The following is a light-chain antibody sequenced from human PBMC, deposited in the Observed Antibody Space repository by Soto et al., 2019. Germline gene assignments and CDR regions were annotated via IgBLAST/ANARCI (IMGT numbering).Light chain of an antibody. Sequence: DIQMTQSPSSLSASVGDRVTITCRASQSISTYFNWYQQKPGKAPNLLIYSASTLQSGVPSRFSGSGSGTDFTLTINSLQPEDFATYYCQQSYSTPWTFGQGTKVEVK. CDR2: SAS. CDR1: QSISTY. CDR3: QQSYSTPWT. J-gene: IGKJ1*01. V-gene: IGKV1-39*01.